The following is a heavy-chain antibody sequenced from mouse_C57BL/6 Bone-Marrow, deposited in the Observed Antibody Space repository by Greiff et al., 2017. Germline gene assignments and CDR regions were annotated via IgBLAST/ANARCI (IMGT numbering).Heavy chain of an antibody. J-gene: IGHJ2*01. Sequence: EVQLQESGPGLVKPSQSLSLTCSVTGYSITSGYYWNWIRQFPGNKLEWMGYISYDGSNNYNPSLKNRISITRDTSKNQFFLKLNSVTTEDTATYYCARDPYYGSSSYYFDYWGQGTTLTVSS. CDR3: ARDPYYGSSSYYFDY. CDR1: GYSITSGYY. CDR2: ISYDGSN. V-gene: IGHV3-6*01. D-gene: IGHD1-1*01.